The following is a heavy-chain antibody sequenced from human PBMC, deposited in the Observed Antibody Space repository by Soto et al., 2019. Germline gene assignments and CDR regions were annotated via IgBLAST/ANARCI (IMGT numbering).Heavy chain of an antibody. V-gene: IGHV2-5*02. CDR2: IYWDDDK. CDR3: AHIVYSRGCVDY. J-gene: IGHJ4*02. D-gene: IGHD6-19*01. Sequence: QITLKESGPTLVKPTQTLTLTCTFSGFSLSTSGVGVGWIRQPPGKALEWLALIYWDDDKRYSPSLERRLTITKDNSKNQLVLTMTNMDPVDTATYYCAHIVYSRGCVDYWGQGTLVTVSS. CDR1: GFSLSTSGVG.